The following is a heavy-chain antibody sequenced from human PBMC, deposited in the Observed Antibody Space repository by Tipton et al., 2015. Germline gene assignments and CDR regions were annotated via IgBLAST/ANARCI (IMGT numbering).Heavy chain of an antibody. CDR1: GGSIGSHF. CDR3: ATGRSIAARPFDY. V-gene: IGHV4-59*11. J-gene: IGHJ4*02. CDR2: THYTGNT. D-gene: IGHD6-6*01. Sequence: TLSLTCTVSGGSIGSHFWSWIRQPPGKGLERIGHTHYTGNTNYNASLKSRVTISVDTSKNQLSLKLSSVTAADTAVYYCATGRSIAARPFDYWGQGTLVTVSS.